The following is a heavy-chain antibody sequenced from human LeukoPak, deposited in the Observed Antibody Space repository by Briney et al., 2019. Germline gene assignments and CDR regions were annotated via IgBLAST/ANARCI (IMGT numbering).Heavy chain of an antibody. CDR1: GFSFSSSYW. CDR3: AFGSNRYDSSDFDH. CDR2: IKQDGSEK. Sequence: GGSLRLSCAASGFSFSSSYWMHWVRQAPGKGLEWVANIKQDGSEKFYVDSVKGRFTISRDNAKNSLYLQMYSLQTEDSALYYCAFGSNRYDSSDFDHWGLGTLVTVSS. D-gene: IGHD3-22*01. V-gene: IGHV3-7*03. J-gene: IGHJ4*02.